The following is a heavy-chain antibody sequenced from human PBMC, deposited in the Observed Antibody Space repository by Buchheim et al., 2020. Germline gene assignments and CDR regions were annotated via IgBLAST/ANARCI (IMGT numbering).Heavy chain of an antibody. D-gene: IGHD2-2*01. CDR1: GFNFSSYN. V-gene: IGHV3-21*01. CDR3: ANTRGVVVVPAAMRYGMDV. Sequence: DVQLVESGGDLVKSGGSLRLSCAASGFNFSSYNMNWVRQAPGKGPEWLSSISSSGTYIHYAESVKGRFTISRDNAKNSLFLQLHSLRAEDTAVYYCANTRGVVVVPAAMRYGMDVWGQGTT. CDR2: ISSSGTYI. J-gene: IGHJ6*02.